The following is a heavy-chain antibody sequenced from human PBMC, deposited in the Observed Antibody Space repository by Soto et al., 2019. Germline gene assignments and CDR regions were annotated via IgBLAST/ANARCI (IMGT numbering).Heavy chain of an antibody. D-gene: IGHD5-18*01. CDR1: GFSFDEYG. J-gene: IGHJ6*03. V-gene: IGHV3-9*01. CDR2: ISWNSGTV. CDR3: AKVTQPLRYYYYHMDV. Sequence: VQLVESGGGLVQPGRSLRLSCESSGFSFDEYGMHWVRQAPGKGLEWVAGISWNSGTVGYADSVKGRFTISRDNAKNSLYLEMNSLRAEDTALYYCAKVTQPLRYYYYHMDVWGEGTTVTVS.